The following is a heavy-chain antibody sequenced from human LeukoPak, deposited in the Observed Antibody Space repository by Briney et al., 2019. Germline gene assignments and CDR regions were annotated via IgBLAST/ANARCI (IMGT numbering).Heavy chain of an antibody. J-gene: IGHJ4*01. CDR2: IITMHGIA. Sequence: ASVKVSCKASGGTFSSYAFTWVRQAPGQGLERMGRIITMHGIANYAQKFQGRVTMTADKSTSTAYMELSSLRSEDTAVYYCARVRYCSSSTNCWDYFDYWGQGTLVTVSS. CDR1: GGTFSSYA. V-gene: IGHV1-69*04. D-gene: IGHD2-2*01. CDR3: ARVRYCSSSTNCWDYFDY.